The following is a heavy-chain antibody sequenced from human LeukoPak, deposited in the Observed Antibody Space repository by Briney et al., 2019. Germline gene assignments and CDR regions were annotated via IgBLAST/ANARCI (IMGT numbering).Heavy chain of an antibody. CDR2: IHAGGTT. Sequence: GGSLRLSCAVSGFTVSSNYMNWVRQAPGEGLEWVSVIHAGGTTLYADSVKGRFTISRDNSKNTLYLQMNSLRADDTAVYYCAREVRGDYFDFWGQGTLVTVSS. V-gene: IGHV3-53*01. CDR1: GFTVSSNY. J-gene: IGHJ4*02. D-gene: IGHD3-16*01. CDR3: AREVRGDYFDF.